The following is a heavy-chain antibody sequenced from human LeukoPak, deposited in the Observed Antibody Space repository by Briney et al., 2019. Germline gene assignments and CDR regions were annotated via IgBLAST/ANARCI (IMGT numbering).Heavy chain of an antibody. Sequence: SETLSLTCTVSGDSISSYYWSWIRQPAGKGLEWIGRIHPSGSTNYNPSLKSRVTLSVDRSKNQFSLKLSSVTAADTAVYYCARGPPPDFDYWGRGTLVTVSS. CDR2: IHPSGST. V-gene: IGHV4-4*07. CDR3: ARGPPPDFDY. CDR1: GDSISSYY. J-gene: IGHJ4*02.